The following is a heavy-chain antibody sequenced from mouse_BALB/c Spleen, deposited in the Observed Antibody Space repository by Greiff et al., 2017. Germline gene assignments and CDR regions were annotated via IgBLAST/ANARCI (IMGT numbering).Heavy chain of an antibody. CDR1: GFSLTSYG. CDR2: IWRGGST. Sequence: QVHVKQSGPSLVQPSQSLSITCTVSGFSLTSYGVHWVRQSPGKGLEWLGVIWRGGSTDYNAAFMSRLSITKDNSKSQVFFKMNSLQADDTAIYYCAKNKDGSSYGWFAYWGQGTLVTVSA. CDR3: AKNKDGSSYGWFAY. D-gene: IGHD1-1*01. V-gene: IGHV2-5-1*01. J-gene: IGHJ3*01.